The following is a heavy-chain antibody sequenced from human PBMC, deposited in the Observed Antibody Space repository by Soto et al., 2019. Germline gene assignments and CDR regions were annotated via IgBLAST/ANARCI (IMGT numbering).Heavy chain of an antibody. V-gene: IGHV4-31*03. J-gene: IGHJ4*02. CDR2: IYYSGTT. Sequence: LSLTCTVSDASINSGGYYWSWIRQHPGKGLEWIGFIYYSGTTYYNPSLKSRVTTSVDTSKSQFSLRLSSVTAADTAVYYCARGLIVMLAGIEELINSHFDSWGQGTLVTVSS. CDR3: ARGLIVMLAGIEELINSHFDS. CDR1: DASINSGGYY. D-gene: IGHD2-21*02.